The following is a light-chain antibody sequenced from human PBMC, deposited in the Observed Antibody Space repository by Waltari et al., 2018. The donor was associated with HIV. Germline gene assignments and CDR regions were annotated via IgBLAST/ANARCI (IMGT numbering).Light chain of an antibody. J-gene: IGKJ5*01. CDR2: EAS. Sequence: DIQLTQSPSSLSASVGDRVTITCRASQYINNYLNWYQQKPGKSPHLLIYEASSLQSGFPSRFSGSRSGTVFTLTISSLQPEDFATYFCQQSYNTPPITFGQGTLVEIK. CDR1: QYINNY. V-gene: IGKV1-39*01. CDR3: QQSYNTPPIT.